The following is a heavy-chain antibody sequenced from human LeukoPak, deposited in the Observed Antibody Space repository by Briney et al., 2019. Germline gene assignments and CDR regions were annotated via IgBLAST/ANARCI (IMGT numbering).Heavy chain of an antibody. CDR1: GGSISSGNW. D-gene: IGHD2-8*01. CDR2: FRYSGNT. CDR3: VNNGHFTLAY. J-gene: IGHJ4*02. Sequence: PSGTLSLTCAVSGGSISSGNWWSWVRQPPGQGLEWIAEFRYSGNTNYNPSLKSRVTISVDKSNNQFSLGLSSVTAADTAIYYCVNNGHFTLAYWGQGTLVTVSS. V-gene: IGHV4-4*02.